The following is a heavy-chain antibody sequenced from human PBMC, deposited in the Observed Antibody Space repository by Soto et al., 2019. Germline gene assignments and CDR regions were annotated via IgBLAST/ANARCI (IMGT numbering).Heavy chain of an antibody. Sequence: GESLKISCKGSGYRFTDYWIGWVRQMPGKGLEWMGIIYPGDSDTRYSPSFQGQVTISADKSISTAYLLWSSLKASDTAMYYCARGISSWSLVYYGMDVWGQGTTVTVSS. CDR1: GYRFTDYW. V-gene: IGHV5-51*01. J-gene: IGHJ6*02. D-gene: IGHD6-13*01. CDR2: IYPGDSDT. CDR3: ARGISSWSLVYYGMDV.